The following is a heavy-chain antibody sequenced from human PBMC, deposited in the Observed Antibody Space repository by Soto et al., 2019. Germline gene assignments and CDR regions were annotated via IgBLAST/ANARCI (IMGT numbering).Heavy chain of an antibody. V-gene: IGHV3-21*01. CDR3: VRSGTARLLRHSWFDT. Sequence: EVQLVESGGGLVKLGGSRRLSFAAPGFTFNTYDLNWVRQAPGKGLEWVSSITTSSAYIYYADSLKGRITISRDNAKNSLFLQMNSLRAEDTAVYYCVRSGTARLLRHSWFDTWGQGTLVTVSS. CDR2: ITTSSAYI. D-gene: IGHD2-21*01. J-gene: IGHJ5*02. CDR1: GFTFNTYD.